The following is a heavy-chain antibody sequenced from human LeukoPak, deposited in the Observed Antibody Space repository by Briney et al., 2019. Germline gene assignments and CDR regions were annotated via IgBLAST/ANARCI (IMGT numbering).Heavy chain of an antibody. D-gene: IGHD2-15*01. V-gene: IGHV3-23*01. CDR2: ISASGVMT. CDR3: ARGFCSGGTCYRITGTFDV. CDR1: GFTFTNYA. J-gene: IGHJ3*01. Sequence: GGSLRLSCAASGFTFTNYAMTWVRQAPGKGLEWVSSISASGVMTYYADSVKGRFTISRDNGNSSLFLEMTSLRADDTAVYYCARGFCSGGTCYRITGTFDVWGHGTMVSVSS.